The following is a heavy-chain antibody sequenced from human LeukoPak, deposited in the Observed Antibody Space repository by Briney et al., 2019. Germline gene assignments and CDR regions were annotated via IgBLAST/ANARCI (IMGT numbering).Heavy chain of an antibody. J-gene: IGHJ6*02. CDR2: ISGSGGST. CDR1: GFTFSSYA. V-gene: IGHV3-23*01. CDR3: AKDPSGNYYYYYGMDV. D-gene: IGHD1-26*01. Sequence: PGGSLRLFCAASGFTFSSYAMSWVRQAPGKGLEWVSAISGSGGSTYYADSVKGRFTISRDNSKNTLYLQMNSLRAEDTAVYYCAKDPSGNYYYYYGMDVWGQGTTVTVSS.